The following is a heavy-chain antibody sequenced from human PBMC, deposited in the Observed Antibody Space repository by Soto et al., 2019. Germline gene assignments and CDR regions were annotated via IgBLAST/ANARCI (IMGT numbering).Heavy chain of an antibody. CDR3: ARGYYDFWSGYPYYFDY. Sequence: SETLSLTCTVSGGSISSGYYYWSWIRQPPGKGLEWIGYIYYSGSTYYNPSLKSRVTISVDTSKNQFSLKLSSVTAADTAVYYCARGYYDFWSGYPYYFDYWGQGTLVTVSS. CDR2: IYYSGST. CDR1: GGSISSGYYY. D-gene: IGHD3-3*01. V-gene: IGHV4-30-4*01. J-gene: IGHJ4*02.